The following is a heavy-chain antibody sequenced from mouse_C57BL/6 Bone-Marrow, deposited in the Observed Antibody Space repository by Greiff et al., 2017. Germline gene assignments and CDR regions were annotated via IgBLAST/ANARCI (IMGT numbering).Heavy chain of an antibody. CDR1: GFTFSSYG. CDR3: RRGMDY. J-gene: IGHJ2*01. CDR2: ISSGGSYT. D-gene: IGHD2-10*02. Sequence: EVLLVESGGDLVKPGGSLKLSCAASGFTFSSYGMSWVRQTPDKRLEWVATISSGGSYTYYPDSVKGRSTISRDNAKNTLYLQMSSLKAEDTAMYYCRRGMDYWGQGTTLTVSS. V-gene: IGHV5-6*01.